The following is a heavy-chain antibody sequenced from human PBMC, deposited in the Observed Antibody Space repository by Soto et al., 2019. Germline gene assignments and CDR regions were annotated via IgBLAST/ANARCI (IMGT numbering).Heavy chain of an antibody. V-gene: IGHV3-7*01. D-gene: IGHD1-26*01. CDR1: GFTFNIFW. Sequence: EVRLVQSGGGLVQPGGSLRLSCGASGFTFNIFWMTWVRQAPGKGLEWVANINQNGNEKYYIDSVRGRFTVSRDNAESSLSLQMDNLRAEDTAMYYCTTDRSGTYLDWGQGTLVTVSS. CDR2: INQNGNEK. J-gene: IGHJ4*02. CDR3: TTDRSGTYLD.